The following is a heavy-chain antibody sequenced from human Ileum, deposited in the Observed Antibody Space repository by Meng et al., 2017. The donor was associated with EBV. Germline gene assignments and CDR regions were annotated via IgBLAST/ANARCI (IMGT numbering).Heavy chain of an antibody. J-gene: IGHJ4*02. V-gene: IGHV4-4*02. D-gene: IGHD6-13*01. CDR2: IYHSGST. CDR3: AREVAAAGGFDY. CDR1: GGSISSSNW. Sequence: QGQSQEAGPGLGKPSGTLSLTCAGPGGSISSSNWWSWVRQPPGKGLEWIGEIYHSGSTNYNPSLKSRVTISVDKSKNQFSLKLSSVTAADTAVYYCAREVAAAGGFDYWGQGTLVTVSS.